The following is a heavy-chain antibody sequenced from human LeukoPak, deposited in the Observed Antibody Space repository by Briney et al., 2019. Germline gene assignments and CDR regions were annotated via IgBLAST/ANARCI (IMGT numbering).Heavy chain of an antibody. CDR1: GFTFRSYA. V-gene: IGHV3-48*01. CDR2: ITYNSGTI. J-gene: IGHJ4*02. D-gene: IGHD1-1*01. Sequence: HAGGSLRLSCAASGFTFRSYAMQWVRQAPGKGLEWVSYITYNSGTIFYADSVKGRFTISRDNAKDSLYLQMSSLRGEDTAVYYCAKGQELDDGVFDSWGQGTLVTVSS. CDR3: AKGQELDDGVFDS.